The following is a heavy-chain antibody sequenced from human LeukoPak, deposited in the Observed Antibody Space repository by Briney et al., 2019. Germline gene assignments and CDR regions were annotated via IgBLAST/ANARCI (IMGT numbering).Heavy chain of an antibody. D-gene: IGHD3-22*01. Sequence: GASVKVSCKASGGTFSSYAISWVRQAPGQGLEWMGRIIPIFGTANYAQKFQGRVTITTDESTSTAYMELSSLRSEDTAVYYCARDRDYYDSSGPLPVFDYWGQGTLVTVSS. CDR3: ARDRDYYDSSGPLPVFDY. CDR2: IIPIFGTA. V-gene: IGHV1-69*05. J-gene: IGHJ4*02. CDR1: GGTFSSYA.